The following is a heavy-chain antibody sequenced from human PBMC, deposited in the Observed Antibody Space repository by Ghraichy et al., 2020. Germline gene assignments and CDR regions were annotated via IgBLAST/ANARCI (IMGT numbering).Heavy chain of an antibody. Sequence: ASVKVSCKASGYTFTSYYMHWVRQAPGQGLEWMGIINPSGGSTSYAQKFQGRVTMTRDTSTSTVYMELSSLRSEDTAVYYCARGGDIVVVPAAIRAPSNWFDPWGQGTLVTVSS. CDR3: ARGGDIVVVPAAIRAPSNWFDP. V-gene: IGHV1-46*01. J-gene: IGHJ5*02. D-gene: IGHD2-2*02. CDR2: INPSGGST. CDR1: GYTFTSYY.